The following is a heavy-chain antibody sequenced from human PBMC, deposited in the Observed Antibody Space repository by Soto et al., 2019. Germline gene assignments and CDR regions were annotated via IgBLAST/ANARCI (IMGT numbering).Heavy chain of an antibody. V-gene: IGHV3-33*01. CDR1: GFTFSSYS. J-gene: IGHJ6*03. CDR2: IWYDGSNK. CDR3: ARGLRRSAGVNYYYMDV. D-gene: IGHD6-19*01. Sequence: QVQLVKSGGGVVRPGRSLRLSCAASGFTFSSYSMHWVRQAPGKGLEWVAVIWYDGSNKYYADSVKGRFTISRDNSKNTLYLQMNSLRAEDTAVYYCARGLRRSAGVNYYYMDVWGKGTTVTVSS.